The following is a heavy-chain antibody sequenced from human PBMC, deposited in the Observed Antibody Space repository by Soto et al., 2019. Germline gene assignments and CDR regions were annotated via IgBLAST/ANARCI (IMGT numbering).Heavy chain of an antibody. Sequence: GESLKISCKGSGYSFAGYWITWVRQKPGKGLEWMGLIDPSDSQTYYSPSFRGHVTISATKSITTVFLQWSSLRASDTAMYYCARQIYDSDTGPNFQYYFDSWGQGTPVTVSS. V-gene: IGHV5-10-1*01. CDR2: IDPSDSQT. D-gene: IGHD3-22*01. CDR3: ARQIYDSDTGPNFQYYFDS. J-gene: IGHJ4*02. CDR1: GYSFAGYW.